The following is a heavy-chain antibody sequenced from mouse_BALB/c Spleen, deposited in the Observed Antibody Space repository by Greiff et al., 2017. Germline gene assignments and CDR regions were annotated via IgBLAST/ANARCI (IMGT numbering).Heavy chain of an antibody. CDR1: GYSITSGYY. V-gene: IGHV3-6*02. D-gene: IGHD2-3*01. CDR3: AREYYDGYSDY. CDR2: ISYDGSN. Sequence: DVQLVESGPGLVKPSQSLSLTCSVTGYSITSGYYWNWIRQFPGNKLEWMGYISYDGSNNYNPSLKNRISITRDTSKNQFFLKLNSVTTEDTATYYCAREYYDGYSDYWGQGTTLTVSS. J-gene: IGHJ2*01.